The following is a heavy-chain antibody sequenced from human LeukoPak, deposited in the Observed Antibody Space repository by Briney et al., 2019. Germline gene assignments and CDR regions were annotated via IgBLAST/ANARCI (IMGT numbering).Heavy chain of an antibody. CDR1: GFTFSDYY. CDR3: ARVDCSSTSCYEFDY. J-gene: IGHJ4*02. D-gene: IGHD2-2*01. V-gene: IGHV3-11*04. Sequence: GGSLRLSCAASGFTFSDYYMSWIRQAPGKGLEWVSYIRSSGSTIYYADSVKGRFTISGDNAKNSLYLQMNSLRAEDTAVYYCARVDCSSTSCYEFDYWGQGTLVTVSS. CDR2: IRSSGSTI.